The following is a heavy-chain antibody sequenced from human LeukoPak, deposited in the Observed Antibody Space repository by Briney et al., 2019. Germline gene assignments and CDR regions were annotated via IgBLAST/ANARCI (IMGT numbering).Heavy chain of an antibody. Sequence: PSETLSLTCTVSGGSINFYYWSWIRQSPGKGLEWIGHMYSSGDSNYNPSLKSRVTMSLDTSKSQFSLTLNSVTSADTAVYYCARAEQKVAYFYYMDVWGKGTTVSVSS. D-gene: IGHD1/OR15-1a*01. CDR1: GGSINFYY. CDR3: ARAEQKVAYFYYMDV. J-gene: IGHJ6*03. CDR2: MYSSGDS. V-gene: IGHV4-59*01.